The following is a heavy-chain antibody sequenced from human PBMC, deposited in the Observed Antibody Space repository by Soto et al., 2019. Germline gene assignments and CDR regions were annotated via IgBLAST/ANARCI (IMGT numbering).Heavy chain of an antibody. J-gene: IGHJ4*02. V-gene: IGHV4-30-2*01. CDR2: IYHSGST. D-gene: IGHD2-21*02. CDR1: GGSISSGGYS. Sequence: QLQLQESGSGLVKPSQTLSLTCAVSGGSISSGGYSWSWIRQPPGKGLEWIGYIYHSGSTYYNPSLKSRVSVSGDRSKNQFSLRLSSVTAADTAVYYCARGSPVATDYWGQGTLVTVSS. CDR3: ARGSPVATDY.